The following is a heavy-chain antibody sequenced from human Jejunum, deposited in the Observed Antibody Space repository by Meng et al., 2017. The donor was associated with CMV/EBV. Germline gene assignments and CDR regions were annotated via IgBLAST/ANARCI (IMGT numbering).Heavy chain of an antibody. CDR3: ARGSIFVSFDS. CDR2: IHDTVNT. V-gene: IGHV4-30-4*08. Sequence: QKSVSGRWNLSRTRALTCCCSGGAIGVGDYYRSCIRHPPEKGLEWMWYIHDTVNTYYYPSLKSLVQISLGASRKHFSLTLSSVTAEDTAVYFCARGSIFVSFDSWGQGTLVTVSS. J-gene: IGHJ4*02. D-gene: IGHD3-3*01. CDR1: GGAIGVGDYY.